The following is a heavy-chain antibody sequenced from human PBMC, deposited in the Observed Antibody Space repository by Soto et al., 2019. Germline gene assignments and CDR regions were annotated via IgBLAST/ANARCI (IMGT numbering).Heavy chain of an antibody. CDR1: GFTFDDYA. CDR3: AKDKGEGDSGGNSFWYFDL. V-gene: IGHV3-9*01. J-gene: IGHJ2*01. CDR2: ISWNSGSI. Sequence: EVQLVESGGGLVQPGRSLRLSCAASGFTFDDYAMHWVRQAPGKGLEWVSGISWNSGSIGYADSVKGRFTISRDNAKNSLYLQMNSLRAEDTALYYCAKDKGEGDSGGNSFWYFDLWGRGTLVTVSS. D-gene: IGHD2-21*02.